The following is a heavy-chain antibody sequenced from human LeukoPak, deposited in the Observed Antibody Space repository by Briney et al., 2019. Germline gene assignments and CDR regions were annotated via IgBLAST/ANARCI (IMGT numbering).Heavy chain of an antibody. Sequence: ASVKVSCKASGLTFTSSAVQWGRQARGQGREGIGWIVVSSGNRNYAQKFQDRLTITRDMSTSPAYMELSSLRSEDTAVYYCAAAGVVPAALGYYYGMDVWGKGTPVTVSS. D-gene: IGHD2-2*01. V-gene: IGHV1-58*01. CDR3: AAAGVVPAALGYYYGMDV. J-gene: IGHJ6*04. CDR1: GLTFTSSA. CDR2: IVVSSGNR.